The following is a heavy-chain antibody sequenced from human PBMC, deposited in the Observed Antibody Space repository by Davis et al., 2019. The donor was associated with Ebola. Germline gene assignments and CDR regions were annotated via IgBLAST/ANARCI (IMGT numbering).Heavy chain of an antibody. V-gene: IGHV5-51*01. CDR2: IYPGDSDT. D-gene: IGHD1-20*01. J-gene: IGHJ3*01. CDR1: GYSFTNYW. Sequence: GESLKISCKGSGYSFTNYWIGWVRRLPGKGLEWVGSIYPGDSDTRYSPSFQGQVTISGDKSINTAYLQWSSLKASDSGMYYCASLRRTITGMDDAFDLWGQGTMVTVSS. CDR3: ASLRRTITGMDDAFDL.